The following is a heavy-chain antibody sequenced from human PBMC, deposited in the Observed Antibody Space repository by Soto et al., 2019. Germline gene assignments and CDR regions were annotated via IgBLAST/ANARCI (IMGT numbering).Heavy chain of an antibody. D-gene: IGHD6-19*01. Sequence: PSETLSLTCTVSGGYISSYYWSWIRQPPGKGLEWIGYIYYSGSTNYNPSLKSRVTISVDTSKNQFSLKLSSVTAADTAVYYCARGTSIAVAGLYYYYGMDVWGQGTTVTVSS. J-gene: IGHJ6*02. V-gene: IGHV4-59*01. CDR1: GGYISSYY. CDR3: ARGTSIAVAGLYYYYGMDV. CDR2: IYYSGST.